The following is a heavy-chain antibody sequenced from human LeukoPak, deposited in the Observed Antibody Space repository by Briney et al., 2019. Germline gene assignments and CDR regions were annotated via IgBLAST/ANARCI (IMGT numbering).Heavy chain of an antibody. CDR2: IYTSGST. CDR3: ARETTGYYIPWFDP. J-gene: IGHJ5*02. CDR1: GGSISSGSYY. Sequence: PSETLSLTCTVSGGSISSGSYYWSWIRQPAGKGLEWIGRIYTSGSTNYNPSLKSRVTISVDTSKNQFSLKLSSVTAADTAVYYCARETTGYYIPWFDPWGQGTLVTVSS. V-gene: IGHV4-61*02. D-gene: IGHD3-9*01.